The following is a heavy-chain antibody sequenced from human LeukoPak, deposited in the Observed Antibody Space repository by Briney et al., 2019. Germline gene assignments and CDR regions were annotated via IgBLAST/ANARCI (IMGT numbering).Heavy chain of an antibody. V-gene: IGHV3-7*01. Sequence: GGSLRLSCAASGFTFSRYWMSWVRQAPGKGLERVANIKEDGSEKYYVDSVKGRFTISRDNAKNSLYLQMNSLRAEDTAVYYCARHRDGYNPFDYWGQGTLVTVSS. J-gene: IGHJ4*02. CDR2: IKEDGSEK. CDR1: GFTFSRYW. CDR3: ARHRDGYNPFDY. D-gene: IGHD5-24*01.